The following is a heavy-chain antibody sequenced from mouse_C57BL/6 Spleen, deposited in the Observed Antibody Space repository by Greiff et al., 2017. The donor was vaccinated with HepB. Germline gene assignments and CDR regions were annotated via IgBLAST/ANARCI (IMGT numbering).Heavy chain of an antibody. V-gene: IGHV1-76*01. J-gene: IGHJ3*01. CDR3: ARGDDFAWFAY. CDR1: GYTFTDYY. Sequence: VQLQQSGAELVRPGASVKLSCKASGYTFTDYYINWVKQRPGQGLEWIARIYPGSGNTYYNEKFKGQATLTAEKSSSTAYMQLSSLTSEASAVYFCARGDDFAWFAYWGQGTLVTVSA. CDR2: IYPGSGNT. D-gene: IGHD2-12*01.